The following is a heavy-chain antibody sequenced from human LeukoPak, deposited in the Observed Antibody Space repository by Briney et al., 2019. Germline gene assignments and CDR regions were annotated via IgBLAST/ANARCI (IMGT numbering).Heavy chain of an antibody. CDR1: DGSINTISDY. CDR3: AREDAVSSDDAFDL. V-gene: IGHV4-39*07. Sequence: PSETLSLTCSVSDGSINTISDYWGWVRQPPGKGLEWIGSVYYTGSTYYNAPFKSRVTMSIDTSKNQFSLSLSAVTAADTAMYYCAREDAVSSDDAFDLWGQGTMVTVS. D-gene: IGHD6-19*01. CDR2: VYYTGST. J-gene: IGHJ3*01.